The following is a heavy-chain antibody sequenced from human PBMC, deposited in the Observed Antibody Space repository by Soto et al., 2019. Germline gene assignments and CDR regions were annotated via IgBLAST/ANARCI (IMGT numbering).Heavy chain of an antibody. D-gene: IGHD3-16*01. CDR2: IFGADET. V-gene: IGHV3-53*02. CDR1: GFSVTASN. J-gene: IGHJ4*02. Sequence: EVQLVETGGDLIQPGGSLRLSCAASGFSVTASNMNWVRQAPGKGLEWVSVIFGADETYYADSVRGRFTTSRDHSKNTVYLQMDRLRTEDTALYYCARGGFDWGQGTLVTVSS. CDR3: ARGGFD.